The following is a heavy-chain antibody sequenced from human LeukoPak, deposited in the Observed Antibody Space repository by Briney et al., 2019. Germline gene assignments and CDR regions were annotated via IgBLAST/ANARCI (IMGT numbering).Heavy chain of an antibody. CDR2: ISGSGGST. V-gene: IGHV3-23*01. D-gene: IGHD2-15*01. J-gene: IGHJ4*02. CDR1: GFTFSNYA. Sequence: GGSLRLSCAASGFTFSNYAMSWVRQAPGKGLEWVSGISGSGGSTYYADSVKGRFTISRDNSKNTLYLQMNSPRAEDTAVYFCAKGARYCSGGSCFDEYYFDYWGLGTLVTVSS. CDR3: AKGARYCSGGSCFDEYYFDY.